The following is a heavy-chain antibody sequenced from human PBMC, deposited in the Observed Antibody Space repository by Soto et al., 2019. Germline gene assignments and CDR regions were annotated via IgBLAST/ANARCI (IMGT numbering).Heavy chain of an antibody. CDR3: ARGRAYYDFWSGYYRDYYGMDV. CDR1: GYTFTSYD. D-gene: IGHD3-3*01. J-gene: IGHJ6*02. Sequence: ASVKVSCKASGYTFTSYDINWVRQATGQGLEWMGWMNPNSGNTGYAQKFQGRVTMTRNTSIGTAYMELSSLRSEDTAVYYCARGRAYYDFWSGYYRDYYGMDVWGQGTTVTVSS. CDR2: MNPNSGNT. V-gene: IGHV1-8*01.